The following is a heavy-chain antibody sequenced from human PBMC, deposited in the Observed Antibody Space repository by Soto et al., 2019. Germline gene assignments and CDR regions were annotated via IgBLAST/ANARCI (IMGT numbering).Heavy chain of an antibody. Sequence: SETLSLTCTVSGGSISSSSYYWGWIRQPPGKGLEWIGSIYYSGSTYYNPSLESRVTISVDTSKNQFSLKLSSVTAADTAVYYCARGLAYSGYDSNWFDPWGQGTLVTVSS. CDR1: GGSISSSSYY. D-gene: IGHD5-12*01. J-gene: IGHJ5*02. CDR2: IYYSGST. CDR3: ARGLAYSGYDSNWFDP. V-gene: IGHV4-39*01.